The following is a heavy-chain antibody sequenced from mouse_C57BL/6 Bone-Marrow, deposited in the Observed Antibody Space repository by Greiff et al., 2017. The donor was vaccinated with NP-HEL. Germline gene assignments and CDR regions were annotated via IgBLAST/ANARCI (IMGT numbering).Heavy chain of an antibody. CDR2: IDPENGDT. J-gene: IGHJ2*01. CDR1: GFNIKDDY. D-gene: IGHD1-1*01. Sequence: VQLQQSGAELVRPGASVKLSCTASGFNIKDDYMHWVKQRPEQGLEWIGWIDPENGDTEYASKFQGKATITADTSSNTAYLQLSSLTSEDTAVYYCTEFQFITTVVATDYWGQGTTLTVSS. CDR3: TEFQFITTVVATDY. V-gene: IGHV14-4*01.